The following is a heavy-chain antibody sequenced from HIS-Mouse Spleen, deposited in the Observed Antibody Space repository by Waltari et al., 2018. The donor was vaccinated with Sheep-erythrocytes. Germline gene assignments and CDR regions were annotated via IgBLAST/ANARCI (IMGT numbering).Heavy chain of an antibody. CDR2: IIPILGIA. CDR3: AQTGATTPHFDY. D-gene: IGHD1-26*01. V-gene: IGHV1-69*04. CDR1: GGTFSSYA. Sequence: QVQLVQSGAEVKKPGSSVKVSCKASGGTFSSYAISWVRQAPGQGLEWMGRIIPILGIANYAQKCQGRVTITADKSTSTAYMERSSLRSEDTAVYYCAQTGATTPHFDYWGQGTLVTVSS. J-gene: IGHJ4*02.